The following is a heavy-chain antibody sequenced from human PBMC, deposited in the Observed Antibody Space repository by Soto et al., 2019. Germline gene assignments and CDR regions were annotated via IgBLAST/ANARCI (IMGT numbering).Heavy chain of an antibody. Sequence: GGSLRLSCAASGFTFSDYYMSWIRQAPGKGLEWVSYISSSGSTIYYADSVKGRFTISRDNAKNSLYLQMNSLRAEDTAVYYCARETTGYCSSTSCRRIPWFDPWGQGTLVTVSS. CDR3: ARETTGYCSSTSCRRIPWFDP. J-gene: IGHJ5*02. CDR2: ISSSGSTI. V-gene: IGHV3-11*01. CDR1: GFTFSDYY. D-gene: IGHD2-2*01.